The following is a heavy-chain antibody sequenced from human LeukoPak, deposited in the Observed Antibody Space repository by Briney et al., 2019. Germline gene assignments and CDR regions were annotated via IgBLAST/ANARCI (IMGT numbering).Heavy chain of an antibody. CDR1: GGSISSYY. CDR3: ARTDSYYYYMDV. V-gene: IGHV4-59*01. CDR2: IYYSGST. J-gene: IGHJ6*03. Sequence: PSETLSLTCTVSGGSISSYYWSWIRQPPGKGPEWIGYIYYSGSTNYNPSLKSRVTISVDTSKNQFSLKLSSVTAADTAVYYCARTDSYYYYMDVWGKGTTVTVSS.